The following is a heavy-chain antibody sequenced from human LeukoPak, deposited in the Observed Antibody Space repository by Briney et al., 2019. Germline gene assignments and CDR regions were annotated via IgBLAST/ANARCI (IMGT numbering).Heavy chain of an antibody. CDR1: GYALTELS. Sequence: ASVKVSCKVSGYALTELSMHWVRQAPGKGLEWMGGFDPEDGETIYAQKFQGRVTMTEDTSTDTAYMELSSLRSEDTAVYYCATGDTSPLRYSSSFGPPPLDYWGQGTLVTVSS. CDR2: FDPEDGET. D-gene: IGHD6-13*01. V-gene: IGHV1-24*01. J-gene: IGHJ4*02. CDR3: ATGDTSPLRYSSSFGPPPLDY.